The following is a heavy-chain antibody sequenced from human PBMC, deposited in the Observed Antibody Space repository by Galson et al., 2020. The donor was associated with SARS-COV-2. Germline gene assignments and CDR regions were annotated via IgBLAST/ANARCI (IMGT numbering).Heavy chain of an antibody. D-gene: IGHD3-16*01. V-gene: IGHV4-59*08. CDR3: ARFWGGFDI. J-gene: IGHJ3*02. CDR2: IYYSGST. Sequence: ASETLSLTCTVSGGSISSYYWSWIRQPPGKGLEWIGYIYYSGSTNYNPSLKSRVTMSIDRSKNQFSLKLSSVTAADTAVYYCARFWGGFDIWGQGTMISVSS. CDR1: GGSISSYY.